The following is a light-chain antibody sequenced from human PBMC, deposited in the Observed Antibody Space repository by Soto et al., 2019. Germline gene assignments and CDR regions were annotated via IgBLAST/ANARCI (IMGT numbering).Light chain of an antibody. Sequence: EIVLTQSPVTLSLSPGERATLSCMASQSVSSSYLAWYQQKPGQAPRLLIYGASSRATGIPDRFSGSGSGTDFTLTISRLEPEDFAVYYCQQYDSSPITFGQGTRLEIK. V-gene: IGKV3-20*01. CDR2: GAS. J-gene: IGKJ5*01. CDR1: QSVSSSY. CDR3: QQYDSSPIT.